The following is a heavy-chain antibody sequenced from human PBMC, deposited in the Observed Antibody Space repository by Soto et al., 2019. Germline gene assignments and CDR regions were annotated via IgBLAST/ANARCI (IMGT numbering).Heavy chain of an antibody. J-gene: IGHJ5*02. Sequence: ASVKVSCKASGYTFTSYAMHWVRQAPGQRLEWMGWINAGNGNTKYSQKFQGRVTITADESTSTAYMELSSLRSEDTAVYYCARTGIAVAGRSDPWGQGTLVTVSS. D-gene: IGHD6-19*01. CDR2: INAGNGNT. V-gene: IGHV1-3*01. CDR1: GYTFTSYA. CDR3: ARTGIAVAGRSDP.